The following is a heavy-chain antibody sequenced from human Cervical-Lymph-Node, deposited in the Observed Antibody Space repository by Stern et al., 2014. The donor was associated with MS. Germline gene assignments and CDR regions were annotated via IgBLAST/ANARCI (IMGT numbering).Heavy chain of an antibody. CDR2: ISNKSTHT. CDR3: ARARVGDYARSPHLDS. Sequence: EVQLVESGGGLVKPGASLRLSCDASGFTFSHYSINWVRQAPGQGLEWISSISNKSTHTYYADSVEGRFTISRDSAKDSVSLHMVSLRAEDTAVYYCARARVGDYARSPHLDSWGQGTLVTVSS. D-gene: IGHD4-17*01. J-gene: IGHJ4*02. V-gene: IGHV3-21*01. CDR1: GFTFSHYS.